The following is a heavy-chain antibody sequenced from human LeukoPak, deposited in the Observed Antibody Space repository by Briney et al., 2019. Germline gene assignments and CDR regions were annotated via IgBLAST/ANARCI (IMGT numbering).Heavy chain of an antibody. CDR3: AREAAALYYFDY. CDR1: GYTFTSYY. V-gene: IGHV1-69*13. CDR2: IIPIFGTA. D-gene: IGHD6-13*01. Sequence: GASVKVSCKASGYTFTSYYMHWVRQAPGQGLEWMGGIIPIFGTANYAQKFQGRVTITADESTSTAYMELSSLRSEDTAVYYCAREAAALYYFDYWGQGTLVTVSS. J-gene: IGHJ4*02.